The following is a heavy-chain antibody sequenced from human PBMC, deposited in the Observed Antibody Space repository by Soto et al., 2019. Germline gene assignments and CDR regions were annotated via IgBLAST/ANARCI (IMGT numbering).Heavy chain of an antibody. Sequence: ASVKVSCKASGYTFTSYDINWVRQATGQGLEWMGWMNPNSGNTGYAQKFQGRVTMTRNTSISTAYMELSSLRSEDTAVYYCARVRYDFWSGYYTSDYYYYMDVWGKGTTVTVSS. CDR3: ARVRYDFWSGYYTSDYYYYMDV. D-gene: IGHD3-3*01. J-gene: IGHJ6*03. CDR2: MNPNSGNT. V-gene: IGHV1-8*01. CDR1: GYTFTSYD.